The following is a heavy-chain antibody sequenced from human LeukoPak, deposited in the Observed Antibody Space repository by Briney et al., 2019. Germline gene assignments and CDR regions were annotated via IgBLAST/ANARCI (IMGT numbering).Heavy chain of an antibody. CDR3: ARQFEQWLVRGPNWFDP. D-gene: IGHD6-19*01. Sequence: LGRALGLSCAASGFPFSSYAMHWVRQAPGKGLERVAVISYDGSNKYYADSVKGRFTISRDNSKNTLYLQMNSLRAEDTAVYYCARQFEQWLVRGPNWFDPWGQGTLVTVSS. J-gene: IGHJ5*02. V-gene: IGHV3-30-3*01. CDR2: ISYDGSNK. CDR1: GFPFSSYA.